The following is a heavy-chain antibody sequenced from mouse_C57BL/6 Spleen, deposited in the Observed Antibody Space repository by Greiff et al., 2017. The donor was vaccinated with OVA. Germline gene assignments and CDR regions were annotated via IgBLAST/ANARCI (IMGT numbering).Heavy chain of an antibody. CDR2: IDPSDSYT. J-gene: IGHJ3*01. D-gene: IGHD2-5*01. V-gene: IGHV1-69*01. CDR3: AREGIGSNSIAY. Sequence: QLQQPGAELVMPGASVKLSCKASGYTFTSYWMHWVKQRPGQGLEWIGEIDPSDSYTNYNQKFKGKSTLTVDKSSSTAYMQLSSLTSEDSAVYYCAREGIGSNSIAYWGQGTLVTVSA. CDR1: GYTFTSYW.